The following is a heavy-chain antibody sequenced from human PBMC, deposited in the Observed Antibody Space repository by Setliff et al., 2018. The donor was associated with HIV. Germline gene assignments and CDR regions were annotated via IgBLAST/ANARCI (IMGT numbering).Heavy chain of an antibody. V-gene: IGHV4-4*02. D-gene: IGHD3-22*01. CDR3: ARAPYYDYRGLAVYYFDY. J-gene: IGHJ4*02. Sequence: SETLSLTCAVSGGSISNSHWWSWVRQPPGKGLEWIGSIYYSGDTFYNTSLKTRITISVDTSKNHLSLKVSSLTAADTAVYYCARAPYYDYRGLAVYYFDYWGQGTLVTVSS. CDR2: IYYSGDT. CDR1: GGSISNSHW.